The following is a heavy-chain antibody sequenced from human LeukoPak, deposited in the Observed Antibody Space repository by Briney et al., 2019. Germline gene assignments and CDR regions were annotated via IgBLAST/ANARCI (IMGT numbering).Heavy chain of an antibody. Sequence: SETLSLTCTVSGGSISSYYWGWIRQPPGKGLEWIGYIYYSGSTNYNPSLKSRVTISVDTSKNQFSLKLSSVTAADTAVYYCARLRYFDWLFDYWGQGTLVTVSS. D-gene: IGHD3-9*01. CDR3: ARLRYFDWLFDY. V-gene: IGHV4-59*01. J-gene: IGHJ4*02. CDR2: IYYSGST. CDR1: GGSISSYY.